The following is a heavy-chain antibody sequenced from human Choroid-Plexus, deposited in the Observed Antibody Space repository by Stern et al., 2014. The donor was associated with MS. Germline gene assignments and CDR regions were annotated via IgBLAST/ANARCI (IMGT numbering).Heavy chain of an antibody. CDR3: AKDRQYLTYFFDH. CDR2: VSYDGSNK. V-gene: IGHV3-30*18. J-gene: IGHJ5*02. CDR1: GFTFGSCA. Sequence: VQLEESGGGVVQPGRPLRLSCVASGFTFGSCAMHWVRQAPGTGMEWVAGVSYDGSNKYYADSVKGRFTISRDNSQNTLYIQMSSLRPEDTAVYYCAKDRQYLTYFFDHWGQGSLVTVSS. D-gene: IGHD2/OR15-2a*01.